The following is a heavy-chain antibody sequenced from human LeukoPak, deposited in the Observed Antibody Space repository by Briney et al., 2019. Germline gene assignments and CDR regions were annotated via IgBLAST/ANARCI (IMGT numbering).Heavy chain of an antibody. J-gene: IGHJ4*02. CDR3: ARDDPYGSGAYFDY. Sequence: GGSLRLSCAASGFTFSSYSMNWVRQAPGKGLEWVSSISSSSSYIYYADSVKGRFTISRDNAKNTLYLQMNSLRAEDTAVYYCARDDPYGSGAYFDYWGQGTLVTVSS. CDR2: ISSSSSYI. V-gene: IGHV3-21*01. CDR1: GFTFSSYS. D-gene: IGHD3-10*01.